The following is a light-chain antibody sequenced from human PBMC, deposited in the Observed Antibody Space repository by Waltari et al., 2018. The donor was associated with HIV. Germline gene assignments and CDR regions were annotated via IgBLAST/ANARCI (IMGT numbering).Light chain of an antibody. CDR2: KDI. V-gene: IGLV3-27*01. J-gene: IGLJ3*02. Sequence: SYSLTWPYSVSLSPRQSATITSPGADLAKRYARWFQQKLGQASVVVIYKDIERPSGIPERFSGSSSVTTVTLTINGAQVEDEADYYCFSAAVNSLGVFGGGTKVTVL. CDR3: FSAAVNSLGV. CDR1: DLAKRY.